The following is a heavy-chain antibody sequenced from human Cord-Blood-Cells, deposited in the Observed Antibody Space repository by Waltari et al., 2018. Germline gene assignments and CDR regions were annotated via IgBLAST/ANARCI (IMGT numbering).Heavy chain of an antibody. CDR2: IYTRGST. V-gene: IGHV4-4*07. J-gene: IGHJ3*02. CDR3: ARGGRRVVVVPAAILAFDI. CDR1: GGSISSYY. D-gene: IGHD2-2*02. Sequence: QVQLQESGPGLVKPSETLSLTCTVPGGSISSYYWSWIRQPAGTGLEWIWRIYTRGSTNYNPSLKSRVTMSVDTSKNQFSLKLSSVTAADTAVYYCARGGRRVVVVPAAILAFDIWGQGTMVTVSS.